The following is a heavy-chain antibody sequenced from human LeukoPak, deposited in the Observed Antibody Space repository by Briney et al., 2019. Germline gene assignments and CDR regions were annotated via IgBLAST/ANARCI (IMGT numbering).Heavy chain of an antibody. J-gene: IGHJ4*02. V-gene: IGHV3-7*01. D-gene: IGHD3-10*01. CDR2: IKQDGSEK. Sequence: PGGSLRLSCAASGFTFSSYWMSWVRQAPGKGLEWVANIKQDGSEKYYVDSVKGRFTISRDNAKNSLYLQMNSLRAEDTAVYYCARAGDYGSGTYFDYWGQGTLVTVSS. CDR3: ARAGDYGSGTYFDY. CDR1: GFTFSSYW.